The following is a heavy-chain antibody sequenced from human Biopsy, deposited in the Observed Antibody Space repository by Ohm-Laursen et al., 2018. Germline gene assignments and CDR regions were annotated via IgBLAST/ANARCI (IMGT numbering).Heavy chain of an antibody. CDR3: ARHPTGFWLDP. CDR1: GGSVSSNVAY. V-gene: IGHV4-39*01. CDR2: IFYSGIT. Sequence: TLSLICAVSGGSVSSNVAYWAWIRQPPGKGLESIGSIFYSGITYYNPSLQSRVTMPVDTSKNQFSLNLTSVTAADTAVYYCARHPTGFWLDPWGQGTLVIVSS. J-gene: IGHJ5*02.